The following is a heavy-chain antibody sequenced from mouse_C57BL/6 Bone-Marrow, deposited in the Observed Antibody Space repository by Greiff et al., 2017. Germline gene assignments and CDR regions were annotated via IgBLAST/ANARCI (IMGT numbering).Heavy chain of an antibody. D-gene: IGHD1-1*01. CDR1: GFNIKDDY. CDR2: IDPENGDT. J-gene: IGHJ1*03. CDR3: TTAYYYGSNYWYFDV. V-gene: IGHV14-4*01. Sequence: VQLQQSGAELVRPGASVKLSCTASGFNIKDDYMHWVKQRPEQGLEWIGWIDPENGDTEYASKFQGKATITADTSSNTAYLQLSSLTSEDTAVYYCTTAYYYGSNYWYFDVWGTGTTVTVSS.